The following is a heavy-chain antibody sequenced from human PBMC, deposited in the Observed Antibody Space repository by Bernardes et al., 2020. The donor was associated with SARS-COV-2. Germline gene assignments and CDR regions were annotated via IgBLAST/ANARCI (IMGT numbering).Heavy chain of an antibody. CDR1: GYTLTELS. Sequence: ASVKVSCMVSGYTLTELSMHWVRQAPGKGLEWMGGFDPEDGETIYAQKFQGRVTMTEDTSTDTAYMELSSLRSEDTAVYYCATGRLWFGEPTGWFDPWGQGTLVTVSS. CDR2: FDPEDGET. CDR3: ATGRLWFGEPTGWFDP. D-gene: IGHD3-10*01. J-gene: IGHJ5*02. V-gene: IGHV1-24*01.